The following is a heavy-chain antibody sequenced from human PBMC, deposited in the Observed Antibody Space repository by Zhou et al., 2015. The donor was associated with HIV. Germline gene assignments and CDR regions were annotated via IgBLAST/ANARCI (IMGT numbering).Heavy chain of an antibody. D-gene: IGHD2-15*01. CDR3: AAGNGRYCSGGSCTEGYNWFDP. CDR2: IIPIFGTA. V-gene: IGHV1-69*01. Sequence: QVQLVQSGAEVKKPGSSVKVSCKASGGTFSSYAISWVRQAPGQGLEWMGGIIPIFGTANYAQKFQGRVTITADESTSTAYMELSSLRSEDTAVYYCAAGNGRYCSGGSCTEGYNWFDPWGPGNPGHRLL. CDR1: GGTFSSYA. J-gene: IGHJ5*02.